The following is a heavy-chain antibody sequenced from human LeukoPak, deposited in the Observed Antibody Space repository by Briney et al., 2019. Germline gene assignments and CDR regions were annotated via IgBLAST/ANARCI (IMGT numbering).Heavy chain of an antibody. J-gene: IGHJ6*03. D-gene: IGHD7-27*01. Sequence: SETLSLTCAVYGGSFSGYYWSWIRQPPGKGLEWIGEINHSGSTNYNPSLKSRVTISVDTSKNQFSLKLSSVTAVDTAVYYCARNWGRMGYYYYYMDVWGKGTTVTVSS. CDR2: INHSGST. V-gene: IGHV4-34*01. CDR3: ARNWGRMGYYYYYMDV. CDR1: GGSFSGYY.